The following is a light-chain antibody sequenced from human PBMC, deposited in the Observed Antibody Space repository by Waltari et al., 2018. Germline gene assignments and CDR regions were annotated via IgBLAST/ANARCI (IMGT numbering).Light chain of an antibody. J-gene: IGKJ2*01. Sequence: DIQMTQSPSSLSTSVRDRVTITYRASQGIRNDLGWHQQKPGKAPRRLIYAASSLQSGVPSRCSGSGSGTEFTLTISSLQPEDFLSYCCLQHNTYPPNTVGQGTKLEI. CDR2: AAS. CDR3: LQHNTYPPNT. CDR1: QGIRND. V-gene: IGKV1-17*01.